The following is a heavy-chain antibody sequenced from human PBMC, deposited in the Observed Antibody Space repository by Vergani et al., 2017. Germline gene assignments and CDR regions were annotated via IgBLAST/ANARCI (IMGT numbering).Heavy chain of an antibody. CDR2: IYFTGKT. D-gene: IGHD6-19*01. Sequence: QLQESGPGLVKPSETLSLTCDVSNYSISRGYYWAWVRQPPGKGLEWIGSIYFTGKTFYSPSLESRVAISVDTSKNQFSLNLTSVTAADTAVYYCTRHGRSGWAGYFQHWGQGTLVTASS. J-gene: IGHJ1*01. CDR1: NYSISRGYY. V-gene: IGHV4-38-2*01. CDR3: TRHGRSGWAGYFQH.